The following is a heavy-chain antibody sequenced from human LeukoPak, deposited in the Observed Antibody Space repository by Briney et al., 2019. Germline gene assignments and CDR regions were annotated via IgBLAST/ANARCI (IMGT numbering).Heavy chain of an antibody. CDR3: ARHGSGWYLGVDY. J-gene: IGHJ4*02. V-gene: IGHV4-59*08. D-gene: IGHD6-19*01. CDR1: GGSISSYY. Sequence: SETLSLTCTVSGGSISSYYWSWIRQPPGKGLEWIGYIYYSGSTNYNPSLKSRVTISVDTSKRQFSLKLSSVTAADTAVYYCARHGSGWYLGVDYWGQGTLVTVSS. CDR2: IYYSGST.